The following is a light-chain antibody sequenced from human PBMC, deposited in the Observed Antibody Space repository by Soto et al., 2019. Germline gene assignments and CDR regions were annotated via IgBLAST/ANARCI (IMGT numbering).Light chain of an antibody. J-gene: IGKJ3*01. Sequence: DIQMTQSLSSLSASLGDRVTITCRASQDIGHYLNWYQHKPGKAPKLLIYDASSLETGVPPGFSGGGSGTDFTLTINNLQPEDVATYYCQQSLNLPLTFGPGTKVDIK. CDR3: QQSLNLPLT. CDR1: QDIGHY. V-gene: IGKV1-33*01. CDR2: DAS.